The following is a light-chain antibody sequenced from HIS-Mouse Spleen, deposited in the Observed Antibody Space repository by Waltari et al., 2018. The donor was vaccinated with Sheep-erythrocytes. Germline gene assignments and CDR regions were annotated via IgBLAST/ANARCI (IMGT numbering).Light chain of an antibody. Sequence: SYELTQPPSVSVSPGQTASITCSGDKLGDKYACWYQQKPGQSPVLVIYQDSKRPAGIPEGFDGSNAGNTATLTISGTQAMDEADYYCQAWDSSTYVFGTGTKVTVL. J-gene: IGLJ1*01. V-gene: IGLV3-1*01. CDR3: QAWDSSTYV. CDR1: KLGDKY. CDR2: QDS.